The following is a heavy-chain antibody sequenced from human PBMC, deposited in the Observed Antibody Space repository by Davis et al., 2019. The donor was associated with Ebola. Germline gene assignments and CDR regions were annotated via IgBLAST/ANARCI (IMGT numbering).Heavy chain of an antibody. J-gene: IGHJ6*02. CDR2: IYHSGST. CDR1: GFTFRSFW. V-gene: IGHV4-4*02. Sequence: SCAASGFTFRSFWMSWVRQPPGKGLEWIGEIYHSGSTNYNPSLKSRVTISVDTSKNQFSLKLSSVTAADTAVYYCARVKSWERGLYYYYGMDVWGQGTTVTVSS. D-gene: IGHD1-1*01. CDR3: ARVKSWERGLYYYYGMDV.